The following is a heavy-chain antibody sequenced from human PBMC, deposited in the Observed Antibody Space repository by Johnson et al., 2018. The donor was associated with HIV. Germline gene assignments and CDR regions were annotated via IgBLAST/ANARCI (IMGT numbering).Heavy chain of an antibody. D-gene: IGHD3-3*01. CDR2: VHPNGGGK. Sequence: VQVVESGGGLAKPAWSPRLSCAASQFTFSSYYMNCVHQAPGNGLELVGQVHPNGGGKYLTDSGKDRFNISRDNAKNTLYLQINSLRAEDTAVYYCASFPTGRFTIFGVTQGAFDIWGQGTMVTVSS. V-gene: IGHV3-25*03. CDR1: QFTFSSYY. J-gene: IGHJ3*02. CDR3: ASFPTGRFTIFGVTQGAFDI.